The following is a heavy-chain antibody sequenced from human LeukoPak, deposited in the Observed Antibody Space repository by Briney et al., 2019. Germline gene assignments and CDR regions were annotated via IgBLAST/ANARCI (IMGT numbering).Heavy chain of an antibody. CDR3: ARDSLWFGDYYYMDV. V-gene: IGHV1-69*01. CDR1: GGTFSSYA. Sequence: VASVKVSCKASGGTFSSYAISWVRQAPGQGLEWMGGIIPIFGTANYAQKFQGRVTITADESTSTAYMELSSLRSEDTAVYYCARDSLWFGDYYYMDVWDKGTTVNISS. CDR2: IIPIFGTA. J-gene: IGHJ6*03. D-gene: IGHD3-10*01.